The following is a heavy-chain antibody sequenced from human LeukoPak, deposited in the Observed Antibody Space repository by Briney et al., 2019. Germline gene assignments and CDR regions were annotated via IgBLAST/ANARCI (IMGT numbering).Heavy chain of an antibody. CDR2: ISGSGDNT. J-gene: IGHJ4*02. Sequence: PGGSLRLSCVASGFTFSSYAMSWVRQAPGEGLEWVSGISGSGDNTYYADSVKGRFTISRDNSKNTLYLQMSTLRAEDTAVYYCARTTGCSSTSCYVNFWGQGTLVTVSS. V-gene: IGHV3-23*01. D-gene: IGHD2-2*01. CDR3: ARTTGCSSTSCYVNF. CDR1: GFTFSSYA.